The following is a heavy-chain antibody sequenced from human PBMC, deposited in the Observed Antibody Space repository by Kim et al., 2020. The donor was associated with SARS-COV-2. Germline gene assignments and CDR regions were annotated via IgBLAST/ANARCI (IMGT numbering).Heavy chain of an antibody. V-gene: IGHV3-21*01. CDR2: ISSSSSYI. D-gene: IGHD6-13*01. Sequence: GGSLRLSCAASGFTFSSYSMNWVRQAPGKGLEWVSSISSSSSYIYYADSVKGRFTISRDNAKNSLYLQMNSLRAEDTAVYYCARDRLQHRYYMDVWGKGTTVTVSS. J-gene: IGHJ6*03. CDR1: GFTFSSYS. CDR3: ARDRLQHRYYMDV.